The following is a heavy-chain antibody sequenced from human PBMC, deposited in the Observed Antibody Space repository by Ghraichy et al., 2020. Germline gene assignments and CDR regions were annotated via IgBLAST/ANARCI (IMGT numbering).Heavy chain of an antibody. V-gene: IGHV4-59*01. CDR2: IYYSGST. CDR3: ARGPSSYYYGMDV. D-gene: IGHD2-2*01. Sequence: ESLNISCTVSGGSISSYYWNWIRQPPGKGLEWIGYIYYSGSTNYNPSLKSRVTISVDTSNNQFSLKLSSVTAADTAVFYCARGPSSYYYGMDVWGQGPTATVP. CDR1: GGSISSYY. J-gene: IGHJ6*02.